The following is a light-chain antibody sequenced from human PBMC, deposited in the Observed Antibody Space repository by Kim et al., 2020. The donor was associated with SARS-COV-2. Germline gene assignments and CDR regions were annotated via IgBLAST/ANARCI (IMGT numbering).Light chain of an antibody. V-gene: IGKV1-33*01. Sequence: DIQMTQSPSSLSASVGDRVTITCQASQDISNYLNWYQYKPGKAPKLLIYGASNLATGVPSRFTGSGSRTDFTFTISSLQPEDIATYYYQQYGSLPLTFGGGTKVDIK. CDR3: QQYGSLPLT. J-gene: IGKJ4*01. CDR1: QDISNY. CDR2: GAS.